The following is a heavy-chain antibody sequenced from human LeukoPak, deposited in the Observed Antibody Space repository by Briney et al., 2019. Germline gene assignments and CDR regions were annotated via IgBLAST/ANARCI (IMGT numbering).Heavy chain of an antibody. CDR3: ANTLIVGAIGYYYGMDV. V-gene: IGHV3-23*01. CDR1: GFTFSSYA. Sequence: GGSLRLSCAASGFTFSSYAMSWVRQALGKGLEWVSAISGSGGSTYYADSVKGRFTISRDNSKNTLYLQMNSLRAEDTAVYYCANTLIVGAIGYYYGMDVWGQGTTVTVSS. J-gene: IGHJ6*02. CDR2: ISGSGGST. D-gene: IGHD1-26*01.